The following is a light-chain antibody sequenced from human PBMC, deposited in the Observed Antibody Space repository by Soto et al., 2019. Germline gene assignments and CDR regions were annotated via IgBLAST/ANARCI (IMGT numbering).Light chain of an antibody. Sequence: EKVMTQSPTTLSVSPGERATLSCRASQRVSSTVAWYQQKPGQAPRLLISGASTRATGVPARFSGSGSGTDFSLTITSLQSEDVGVYYCQQYNDWPQTFGQGTRVEIK. CDR1: QRVSST. J-gene: IGKJ1*01. CDR3: QQYNDWPQT. V-gene: IGKV3-15*01. CDR2: GAS.